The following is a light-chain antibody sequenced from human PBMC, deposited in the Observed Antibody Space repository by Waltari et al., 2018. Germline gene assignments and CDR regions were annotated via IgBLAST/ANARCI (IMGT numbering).Light chain of an antibody. CDR1: QSVNSK. V-gene: IGKV3-15*01. CDR2: GAS. Sequence: EIVMTQSPATLSVSTGERATLSCRASQSVNSKLAWYQQKPGQAPRLLIYGASTRATDIPARFSGSGSGTDFTLTITSLQSEDFAVFHCQQYNNWPLTFGGGTKVEIK. J-gene: IGKJ4*01. CDR3: QQYNNWPLT.